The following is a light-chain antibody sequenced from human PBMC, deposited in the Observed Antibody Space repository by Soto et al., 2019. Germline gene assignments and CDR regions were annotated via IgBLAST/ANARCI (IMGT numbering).Light chain of an antibody. Sequence: EVVMTQSPLSLPVTLGQPASISCRSSQSLAYIDGNTYLSWFQQRPGQSPRRLIYKVSNRESGVTKRFSGSGSDTDFTLKISRVEAEDVGVYSCMQGTHWPPYPFGQGTKLEIK. CDR2: KVS. CDR3: MQGTHWPPYP. J-gene: IGKJ2*01. V-gene: IGKV2-30*01. CDR1: QSLAYIDGNTY.